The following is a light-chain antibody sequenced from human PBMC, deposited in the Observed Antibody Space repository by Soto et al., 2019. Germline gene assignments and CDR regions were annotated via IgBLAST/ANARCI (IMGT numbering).Light chain of an antibody. CDR1: SSDVGGYNY. CDR2: DVS. J-gene: IGLJ2*01. Sequence: QSALTQPASVSGSPGQSITISCTGASSDVGGYNYVSWYQHHPGKAPKLMIYDVSNRPSGVSNRFSDSKSGNTASLIISGLQAEDEAYYYCSSYTRSSTLFGGGTKLTVL. V-gene: IGLV2-14*03. CDR3: SSYTRSSTL.